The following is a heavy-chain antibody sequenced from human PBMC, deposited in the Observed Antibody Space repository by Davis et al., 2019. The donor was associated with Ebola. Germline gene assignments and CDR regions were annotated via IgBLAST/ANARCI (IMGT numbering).Heavy chain of an antibody. V-gene: IGHV3-21*01. J-gene: IGHJ6*02. Sequence: GGSLRLSCAASGFTFSSYWMSWVRQAPGKGLEWVSSISSSSSYIYYADSVKGRFTISRDNAKNSLYLQMNSLRAEDTAVYYCARDLYLGSWNYYGMDVWGQRTTVTVSS. CDR1: GFTFSSYW. D-gene: IGHD2-2*02. CDR3: ARDLYLGSWNYYGMDV. CDR2: ISSSSSYI.